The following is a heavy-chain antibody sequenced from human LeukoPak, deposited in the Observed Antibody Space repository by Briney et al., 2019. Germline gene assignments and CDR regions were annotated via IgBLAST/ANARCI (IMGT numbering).Heavy chain of an antibody. CDR3: ARQPIYYDSSGYYEPFDY. CDR2: IYPGDSDT. V-gene: IGHV5-51*01. J-gene: IGHJ4*02. Sequence: GESLKISCKGSGYSLTSYWIGWVRQMPGKGMEWMGIIYPGDSDTRYSPSFQGQVTISADKSIRTAYLQWSSLKASDTVMYYCARQPIYYDSSGYYEPFDYWGQGTLVTVSS. CDR1: GYSLTSYW. D-gene: IGHD3-22*01.